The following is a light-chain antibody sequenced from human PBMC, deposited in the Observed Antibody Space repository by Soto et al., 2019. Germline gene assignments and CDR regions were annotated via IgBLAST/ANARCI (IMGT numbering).Light chain of an antibody. CDR1: QSVNSN. J-gene: IGKJ1*01. CDR2: GAS. CDR3: QQYNNWPRT. V-gene: IGKV3-15*01. Sequence: STRFPALVSFSHGARATRPCRASQSVNSNLAWYQQKPGQAPRLLISGASTMDTGIPARFSGSGAGTEFTLTISSLQSEDFVLYYCQQYNNWPRTFGQGTKVDI.